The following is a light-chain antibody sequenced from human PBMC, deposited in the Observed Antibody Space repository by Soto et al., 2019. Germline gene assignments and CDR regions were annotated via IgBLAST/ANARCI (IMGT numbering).Light chain of an antibody. V-gene: IGKV3-20*01. CDR1: QSVNNNY. CDR3: QQYGSSQVT. J-gene: IGKJ3*01. CDR2: DTS. Sequence: EIVLMQSPGTLSLSPGEGATLSCRASQSVNNNYLAWYQQRPGQAPTVLIFDTSRRATGVPDRFSGSGSGTAFTLSIIRVEPDDFEFYDCQQYGSSQVTFGPGTNVNIK.